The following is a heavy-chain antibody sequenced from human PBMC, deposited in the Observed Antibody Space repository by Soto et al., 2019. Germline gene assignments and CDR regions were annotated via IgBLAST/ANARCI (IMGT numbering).Heavy chain of an antibody. CDR3: ARHLTPSSGWYFPRPVSFDY. J-gene: IGHJ4*02. CDR2: IYYSGST. Sequence: QLQLQESGPGLVKPSETLSLTCTVSGGSISSSSYYWGWIRQPPGKGLEWIGSIYYSGSTYYNPSLKSRVTISVDTSKNQFSLKLSSVTAADTAVYYCARHLTPSSGWYFPRPVSFDYWGQGTLVTVSS. CDR1: GGSISSSSYY. V-gene: IGHV4-39*01. D-gene: IGHD6-19*01.